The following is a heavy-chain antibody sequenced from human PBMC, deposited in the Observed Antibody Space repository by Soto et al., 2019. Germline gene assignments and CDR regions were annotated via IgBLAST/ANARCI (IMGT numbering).Heavy chain of an antibody. CDR3: ARAFEYSSSSGTQNWFDP. Sequence: GESLKISCKGSGYSFTSYWISWVRQMPGKCLEWMGRIDPSDSYTNYSPSFQGHVTISADKSISTAYLQWSSMKASDTAVYYCARAFEYSSSSGTQNWFDPWGQGTLVTVSS. CDR2: IDPSDSYT. D-gene: IGHD6-6*01. J-gene: IGHJ5*02. CDR1: GYSFTSYW. V-gene: IGHV5-10-1*01.